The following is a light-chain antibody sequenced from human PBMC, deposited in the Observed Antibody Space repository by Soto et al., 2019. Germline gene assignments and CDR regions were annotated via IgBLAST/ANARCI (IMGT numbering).Light chain of an antibody. CDR3: SSYTSSNTRYV. V-gene: IGLV2-14*01. CDR1: SSDVGGYNY. J-gene: IGLJ1*01. Sequence: QSVLTQPASVSGSPGQSITISCTGTSSDVGGYNYVSWYQQHPGKAPKLMIYDVSSRPSGVSYRFSGSKSGNTASLTISGLQAEDEADYYCSSYTSSNTRYVFGTGTRSPS. CDR2: DVS.